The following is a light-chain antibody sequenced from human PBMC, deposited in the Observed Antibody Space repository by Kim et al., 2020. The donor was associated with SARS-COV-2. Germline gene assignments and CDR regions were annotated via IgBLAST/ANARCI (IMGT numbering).Light chain of an antibody. J-gene: IGKJ4*01. Sequence: DIQMTQSPSSLSASVGDRVTITCQASQDISNYLNWYQQNPGKAPKLLIYDASNLETGVPSRFSGSGSGTDFTFTISSLQPEDIATYYCQQYDNLPRLTFGGGTKVDIK. V-gene: IGKV1-33*01. CDR2: DAS. CDR1: QDISNY. CDR3: QQYDNLPRLT.